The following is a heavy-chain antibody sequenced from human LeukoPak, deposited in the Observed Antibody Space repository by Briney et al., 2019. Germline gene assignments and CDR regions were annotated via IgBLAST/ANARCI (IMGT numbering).Heavy chain of an antibody. Sequence: SETLSLTCTVSGGSMGSYYWSWIRQPPGKGLEWVGYIYYRGSTNNNPSLKSRVTISVDTSKNQFSLKVSSVTAADTAVYYCARLNSYFYGMDVWGQGTTVTVSS. CDR2: IYYRGST. V-gene: IGHV4-59*08. CDR3: ARLNSYFYGMDV. J-gene: IGHJ6*02. CDR1: GGSMGSYY.